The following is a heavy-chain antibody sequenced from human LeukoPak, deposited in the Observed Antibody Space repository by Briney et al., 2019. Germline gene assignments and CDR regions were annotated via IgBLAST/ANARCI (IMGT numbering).Heavy chain of an antibody. CDR3: ARDRSGYSGYDLPFDY. J-gene: IGHJ4*02. V-gene: IGHV1-18*01. CDR1: GYTFTSYG. CDR2: ISAYNGNT. Sequence: ASVKVSCKASGYTFTSYGISWVRQAPGQGLEWMGWISAYNGNTNYAQKLQGRVTMTTDISTSTAYMELRSLRSDDTAVYYCARDRSGYSGYDLPFDYWGQGTLVTVSS. D-gene: IGHD5-12*01.